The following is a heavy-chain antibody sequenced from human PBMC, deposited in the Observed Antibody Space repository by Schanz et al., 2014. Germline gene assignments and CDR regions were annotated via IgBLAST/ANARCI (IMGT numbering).Heavy chain of an antibody. D-gene: IGHD1-1*01. Sequence: QVQLQESGPGLVKPSQTLSLTCTVSGGSVSSGGDYWSWIRQHPGKGLEWIGFISYSGSTYYNPSLKSRVTISVDTSNNQFSRTLTSLAAADTAVYYCARDTTWRLDLWGRGTLVTVSS. J-gene: IGHJ2*01. CDR1: GGSVSSGGDY. V-gene: IGHV4-31*03. CDR3: ARDTTWRLDL. CDR2: ISYSGST.